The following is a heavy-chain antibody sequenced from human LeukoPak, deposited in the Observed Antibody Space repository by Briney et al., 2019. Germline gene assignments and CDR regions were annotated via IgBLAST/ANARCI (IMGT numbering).Heavy chain of an antibody. CDR2: IYSSGGT. CDR1: GGSISSCY. Sequence: SEALSLTCTVSGGSISSCYWSWVRQPPGKGLEWIGYIYSSGGTNYNPSLKSRVTISVDTSDNQFSLKLSSVTAADTAVYYCARGPNSGTYYAFDYWGQGALVTVSS. CDR3: ARGPNSGTYYAFDY. V-gene: IGHV4-59*01. J-gene: IGHJ4*02. D-gene: IGHD1-26*01.